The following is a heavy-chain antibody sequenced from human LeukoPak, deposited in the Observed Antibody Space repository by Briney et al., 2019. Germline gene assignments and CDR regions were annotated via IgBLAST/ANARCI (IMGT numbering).Heavy chain of an antibody. J-gene: IGHJ6*03. CDR3: ARDHGFSYYYYYMDV. V-gene: IGHV3-7*01. CDR2: INQDGSEK. Sequence: GGSLRLSCTASGFTFSSYGMHWVRQAPGKGLEWVANINQDGSEKYYVDSVKGRFTISRDNAKNSVYLQMNRLRAEDTAVYYCARDHGFSYYYYYMDVWGKGITVTVSS. D-gene: IGHD3-3*01. CDR1: GFTFSSYG.